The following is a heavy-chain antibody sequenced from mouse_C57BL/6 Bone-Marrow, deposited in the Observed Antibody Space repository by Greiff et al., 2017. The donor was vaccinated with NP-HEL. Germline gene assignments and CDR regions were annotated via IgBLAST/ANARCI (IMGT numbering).Heavy chain of an antibody. J-gene: IGHJ4*01. CDR2: IYPRSGNT. CDR3: ASLYLYYAMDY. D-gene: IGHD5-5*01. Sequence: QVQLQQSGAELARPGASVKLSCKASGYTFTSYGISWVKQRTGQGLEWIGEIYPRSGNTYYNEKFKGKATLTADKSSSTQYIELRSLTSEDSAVYFCASLYLYYAMDYWGQGTSVTVSS. V-gene: IGHV1-81*01. CDR1: GYTFTSYG.